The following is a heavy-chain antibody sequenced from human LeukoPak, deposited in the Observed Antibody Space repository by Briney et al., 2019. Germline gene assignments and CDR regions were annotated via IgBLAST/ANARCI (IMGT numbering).Heavy chain of an antibody. V-gene: IGHV3-48*03. CDR3: AREKYGTYGDTFDI. CDR2: ITSSGSSI. CDR1: GFTFSSYE. D-gene: IGHD3-10*01. J-gene: IGHJ3*02. Sequence: PGGSLRLSCAASGFTFSSYEMNWVRQAPGQGLEWVSYITSSGSSIYYADSVKGRFTISRDNAKNSLNLQMNSLRAEDTAVYYCAREKYGTYGDTFDIWGQGTMVTVSS.